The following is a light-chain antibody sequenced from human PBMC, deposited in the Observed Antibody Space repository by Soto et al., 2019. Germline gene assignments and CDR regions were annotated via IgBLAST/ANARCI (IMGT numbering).Light chain of an antibody. CDR3: SSFTSTSTRL. V-gene: IGLV2-14*01. CDR1: SSDIGSYDY. J-gene: IGLJ1*01. Sequence: QSVLTQPASVSGSPGQSITISCTGTSSDIGSYDYVSWYQQHPGKAPNLIINEVTDRPSGVSNRFSGSKSGNTASLTISGLQAEDEADYYCSSFTSTSTRLFGSGTKVTVL. CDR2: EVT.